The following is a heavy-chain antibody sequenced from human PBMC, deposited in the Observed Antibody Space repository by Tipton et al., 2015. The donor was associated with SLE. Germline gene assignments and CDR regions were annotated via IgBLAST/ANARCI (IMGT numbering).Heavy chain of an antibody. Sequence: TLSLTCAVSGGSVTSDGYYWNWIRQPPEKGLEWIGYVHATGSTNYNPSLESRVTISVDASNSHFSLRLSFVTAADTAVYFCARGAPKNWGWGYSFDYWGQGSPVTVSS. CDR1: GGSVTSDGYY. V-gene: IGHV4-61*03. CDR3: ARGAPKNWGWGYSFDY. J-gene: IGHJ4*02. D-gene: IGHD7-27*01. CDR2: VHATGST.